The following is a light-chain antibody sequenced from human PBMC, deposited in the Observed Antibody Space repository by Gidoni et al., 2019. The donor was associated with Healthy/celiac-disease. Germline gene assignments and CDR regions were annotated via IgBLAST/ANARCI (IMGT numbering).Light chain of an antibody. CDR1: SSNIGSNT. Sequence: QSVLTQPPSSSGTPGQRVTISCSGRSSNIGSNTVNWYQQLPGTAPKLLIYSNNQRPSGVPDRFSGSKCGTSASLAISGLQSEDEADYYCAAWDDSLNGPVFGGGTKLTVL. V-gene: IGLV1-44*01. CDR3: AAWDDSLNGPV. CDR2: SNN. J-gene: IGLJ2*01.